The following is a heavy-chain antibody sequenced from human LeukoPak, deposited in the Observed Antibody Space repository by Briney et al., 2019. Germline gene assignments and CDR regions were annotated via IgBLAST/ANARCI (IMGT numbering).Heavy chain of an antibody. CDR3: ATTLDYYDSSVLRIGAFDI. CDR2: IIPIFGTA. V-gene: IGHV1-69*13. Sequence: SVKVSCKASGGTFSSYTISWVRQAPGQGLEWMGGIIPIFGTANYAQKFQGRVTITADESTSTAYMELSSLRSEDTAVYYCATTLDYYDSSVLRIGAFDIWGQGTMVTVSS. J-gene: IGHJ3*02. D-gene: IGHD3-22*01. CDR1: GGTFSSYT.